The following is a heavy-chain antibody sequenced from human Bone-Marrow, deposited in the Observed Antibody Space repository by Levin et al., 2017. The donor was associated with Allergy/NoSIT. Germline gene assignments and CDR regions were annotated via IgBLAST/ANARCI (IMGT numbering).Heavy chain of an antibody. D-gene: IGHD2/OR15-2a*01. J-gene: IGHJ4*02. Sequence: GGSLRLSCEASGFTFSSYYMNWVRQAPGKGLDWVSSISPSNSYMYYADSVSGRFTISRDNAKNSLSLQMDSLTAEDTAVYYCAAYSLSGVYWGQGALVTVSP. V-gene: IGHV3-21*06. CDR3: AAYSLSGVY. CDR2: ISPSNSYM. CDR1: GFTFSSYY.